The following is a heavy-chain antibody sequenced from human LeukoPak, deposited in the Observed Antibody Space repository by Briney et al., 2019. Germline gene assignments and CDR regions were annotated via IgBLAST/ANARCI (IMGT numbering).Heavy chain of an antibody. CDR1: GGSISSYY. D-gene: IGHD3-9*01. Sequence: SETLSLTCTVSGGSISSYYWSWIRQPPGKGLEWIGYIYYSGSTNYNPSLKSRVTISVDTSKNQFSLKLSSVTAADTAVYYCARGGDYDILTGYYKAFDYWGQGTLVTVSS. V-gene: IGHV4-59*01. J-gene: IGHJ4*02. CDR2: IYYSGST. CDR3: ARGGDYDILTGYYKAFDY.